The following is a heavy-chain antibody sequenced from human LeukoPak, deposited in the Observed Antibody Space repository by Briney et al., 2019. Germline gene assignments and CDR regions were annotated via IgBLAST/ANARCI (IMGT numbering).Heavy chain of an antibody. CDR3: ATDFYDST. D-gene: IGHD3-22*01. CDR2: IRSNSDGGTI. J-gene: IGHJ5*02. CDR1: GFAFSNAW. Sequence: PGGSLRLSCATSGFAFSNAWMNWVRQAPGKGLEWVGRIRSNSDGGTIDYAAPVKGRFTLSRDDSKTTLYLQMNSLQTEDTAVYYCATDFYDSTWGQGTLVTVSS. V-gene: IGHV3-15*07.